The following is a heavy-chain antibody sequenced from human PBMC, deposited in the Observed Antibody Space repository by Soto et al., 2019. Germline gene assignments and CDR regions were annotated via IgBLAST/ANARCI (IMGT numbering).Heavy chain of an antibody. V-gene: IGHV3-30*18. Sequence: QVQLVESGGGEVQPGRSLTISCAASGFTFSTYGMHWVRQTPGKGLEWVAVISYDGTNKFYSDSVKGRFTISRDNFKNTLTLQMNSLRADDTAVYSCAKDLQSYGGYDYYCYGMDVWGLGTRVIVSS. CDR2: ISYDGTNK. J-gene: IGHJ6*02. CDR3: AKDLQSYGGYDYYCYGMDV. D-gene: IGHD5-12*01. CDR1: GFTFSTYG.